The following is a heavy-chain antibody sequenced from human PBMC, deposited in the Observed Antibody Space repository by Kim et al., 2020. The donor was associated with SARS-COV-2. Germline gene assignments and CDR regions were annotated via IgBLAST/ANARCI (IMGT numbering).Heavy chain of an antibody. CDR1: GGSINNKNHY. J-gene: IGHJ6*02. Sequence: SETLSLTCTASGGSINNKNHYWGWIRQPPGKGLEWIGNIFYSGSTYYYNPSLESRVTISVDTYKNQFSLKPTSVTAADTAIYYCARHPCPATYYGMDVWGQGTTVTVSS. V-gene: IGHV4-39*01. CDR2: IFYSGST. CDR3: ARHPCPATYYGMDV.